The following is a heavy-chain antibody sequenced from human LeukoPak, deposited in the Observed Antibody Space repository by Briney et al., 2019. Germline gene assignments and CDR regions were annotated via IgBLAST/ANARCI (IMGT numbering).Heavy chain of an antibody. CDR2: ISSSSSYI. CDR1: GFDFSTQW. Sequence: GGSLRLSCAASGFDFSTQWMSWVRQAPGKGLEWVSSISSSSSYIYYADSVKGRFTISRDNAKNSLYLQMNSLRAEDTAVYYCARAAIGDYYYYYMDVWGKGTTVTISS. J-gene: IGHJ6*03. D-gene: IGHD2-2*01. V-gene: IGHV3-21*01. CDR3: ARAAIGDYYYYYMDV.